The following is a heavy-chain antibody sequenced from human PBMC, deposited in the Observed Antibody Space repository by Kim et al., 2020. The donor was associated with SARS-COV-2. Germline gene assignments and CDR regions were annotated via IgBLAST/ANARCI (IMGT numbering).Heavy chain of an antibody. CDR3: AKVGVLHTIHISYYFDY. D-gene: IGHD3-10*01. CDR1: GFTFDDYA. Sequence: GGSLRLSCAASGFTFDDYAMHWVRQAPGKGLEWVSGISWNSGSIGYADSVKGRFTISRDNAKNSLYLQMNSLRAEDTALYYCAKVGVLHTIHISYYFDY. V-gene: IGHV3-9*01. CDR2: ISWNSGSI. J-gene: IGHJ4*01.